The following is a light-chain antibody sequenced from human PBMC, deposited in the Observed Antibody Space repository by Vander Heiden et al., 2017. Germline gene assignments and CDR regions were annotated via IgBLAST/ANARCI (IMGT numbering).Light chain of an antibody. CDR3: QQDSSYPSS. Sequence: DIQMTQSPSTLSASVGDRVTITCRASQSISNWLAWCQQKPVKAPKLLIYDASISVSGVPLRFTPTRSGTEFTLTIISLQLDDFATYYSQQDSSYPSSFAQAT. CDR2: DAS. J-gene: IGKJ2*03. V-gene: IGKV1-5*01. CDR1: QSISNW.